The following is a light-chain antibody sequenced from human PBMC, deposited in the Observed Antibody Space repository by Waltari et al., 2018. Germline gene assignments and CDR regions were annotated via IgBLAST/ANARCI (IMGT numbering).Light chain of an antibody. J-gene: IGLJ3*02. CDR2: DVV. CDR3: CSYKRGVTWV. V-gene: IGLV2-14*03. Sequence: VSSYQQSPGKAPKLIIYDVVKRPSGVSTRFSASKSDNTASLTLSGPQAEDEGDYYCCSYKRGVTWVFGGGSTLTVL.